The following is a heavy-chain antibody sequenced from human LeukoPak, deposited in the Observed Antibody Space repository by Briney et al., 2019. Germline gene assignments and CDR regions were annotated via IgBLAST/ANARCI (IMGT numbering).Heavy chain of an antibody. CDR3: TTGLKRITMVRGVIITGYYYFDY. Sequence: GGSLRLSCAASGFTFSNAWMSWVRQAPGKGLEWVGRIKSKTDGGTTDYAAPVKGRFTISRDDSKNTLYLQMNSLKTEDTAVYYCTTGLKRITMVRGVIITGYYYFDYWGQGTLVTVSS. CDR1: GFTFSNAW. D-gene: IGHD3-10*01. V-gene: IGHV3-15*01. J-gene: IGHJ4*02. CDR2: IKSKTDGGTT.